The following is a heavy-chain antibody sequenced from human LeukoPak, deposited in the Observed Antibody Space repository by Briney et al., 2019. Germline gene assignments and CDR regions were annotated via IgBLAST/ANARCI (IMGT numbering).Heavy chain of an antibody. CDR1: GGSISSYY. J-gene: IGHJ4*02. CDR3: ACYYYGSGSYPLSGCY. Sequence: SETLSLTCTVSGGSISSYYWSWIRQPAGKGLEWIGRIYTSGSTNYNPSLKSRVTMSVDTSKNQFSLKLSSVTAADTAVYYCACYYYGSGSYPLSGCYWGQGTLVTVSS. D-gene: IGHD3-10*01. V-gene: IGHV4-4*07. CDR2: IYTSGST.